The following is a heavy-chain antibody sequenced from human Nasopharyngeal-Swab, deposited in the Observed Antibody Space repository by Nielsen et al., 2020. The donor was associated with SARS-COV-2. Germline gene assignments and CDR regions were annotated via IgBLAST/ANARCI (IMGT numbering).Heavy chain of an antibody. J-gene: IGHJ4*02. CDR1: GGTFSSYA. V-gene: IGHV1-69*13. Sequence: SVKVSCKASGGTFSSYAISWVRQAPGQGLEWMGGIIPIFGTANYAQKFQGRVTITADESTSIAYMELSSLRSEDTAVYYCARGAPRLWFGEFYYWGQGTLVTVSS. D-gene: IGHD3-10*01. CDR2: IIPIFGTA. CDR3: ARGAPRLWFGEFYY.